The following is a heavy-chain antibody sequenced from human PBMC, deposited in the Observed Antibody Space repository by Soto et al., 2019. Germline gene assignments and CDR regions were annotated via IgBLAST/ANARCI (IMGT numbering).Heavy chain of an antibody. V-gene: IGHV4-31*03. CDR3: ARVHPDWELSLTGGLDYFDY. D-gene: IGHD3-16*02. J-gene: IGHJ4*02. CDR2: IYYSGST. Sequence: SETLSLTCTVSGGSISSGGYYWSWIRQHPGKGLEWIGYIYYSGSTYYNPSLKSRVTISVDTSKNQFSLKLSSVTAADTAVYYCARVHPDWELSLTGGLDYFDYWGQGTLVTVSS. CDR1: GGSISSGGYY.